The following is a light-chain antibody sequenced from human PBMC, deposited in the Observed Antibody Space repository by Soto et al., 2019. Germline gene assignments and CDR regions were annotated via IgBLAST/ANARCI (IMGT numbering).Light chain of an antibody. V-gene: IGLV1-40*01. CDR3: QSHDSSLSVRV. Sequence: QSVLTQPPSVSGAPGQRVTMSCTGSSSNIGAGYDVHWYQQLPGTAPKLLIYGNXNRPXXVPDRXXGSKSGTSASLAITGLQAEDEADYYCQSHDSSLSVRVFGGGTKLTVL. CDR2: GNX. J-gene: IGLJ3*02. CDR1: SSNIGAGYD.